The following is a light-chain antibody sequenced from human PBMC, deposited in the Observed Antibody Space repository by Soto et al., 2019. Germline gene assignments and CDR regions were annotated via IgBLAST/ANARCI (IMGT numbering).Light chain of an antibody. CDR3: SSDTSSSNVV. V-gene: IGLV2-14*01. J-gene: IGLJ2*01. CDR2: EVS. CDR1: SSDVGGYNY. Sequence: QSALTQPASVSGSPGQSITISCTGTSSDVGGYNYVSWYQQHPGKAPKLMIYEVSNRPSGVSNRFSGSKSGNTASLTISGLQAEDEADYYCSSDTSSSNVVFGGGTKLTFL.